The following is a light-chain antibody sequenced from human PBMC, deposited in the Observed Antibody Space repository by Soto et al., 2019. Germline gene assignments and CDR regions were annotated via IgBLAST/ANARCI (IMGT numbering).Light chain of an antibody. Sequence: IQLTQSPSSLSASVGDRVTITCRASQAISSYLAGYQQKPGRAPNLLIYGASTLQSGVPSRFSGSGSGTDFTLTISSLQPEDFATYYCRQRNRHHRTLGQGTKVKIK. CDR1: QAISSY. CDR2: GAS. CDR3: RQRNRHHRT. J-gene: IGKJ1*01. V-gene: IGKV1-9*01.